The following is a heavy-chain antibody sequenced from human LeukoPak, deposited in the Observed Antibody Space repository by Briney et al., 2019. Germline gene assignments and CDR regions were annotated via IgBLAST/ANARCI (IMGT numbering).Heavy chain of an antibody. J-gene: IGHJ3*02. D-gene: IGHD3-22*01. CDR2: IYYTAST. V-gene: IGHV4-39*01. Sequence: MPSETLSLTCTVSGASISSSTYYWGWIRQPPVKGLEWIGSIYYTASTYYNPPLQSRVTISVDTSKNQFSLKLSSVTAADTAVYYCARAKSRTMIVSAFFDIWGQGTMVTVSS. CDR1: GASISSSTYY. CDR3: ARAKSRTMIVSAFFDI.